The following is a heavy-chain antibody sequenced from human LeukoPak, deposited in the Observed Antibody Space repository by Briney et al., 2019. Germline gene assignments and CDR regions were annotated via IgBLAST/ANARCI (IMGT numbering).Heavy chain of an antibody. CDR3: ARGSMWSGYDY. D-gene: IGHD3-3*01. CDR2: ISSSSSYI. V-gene: IGHV3-21*01. Sequence: GGSLTLSCAASGFTFSSYSINWVRQAPGKGREWVSSISSSSSYIYYADSVKGRFTISRDNAKNSLYLQMNSLRAEDTAVYYCARGSMWSGYDYWGQGTLVTVSS. J-gene: IGHJ4*02. CDR1: GFTFSSYS.